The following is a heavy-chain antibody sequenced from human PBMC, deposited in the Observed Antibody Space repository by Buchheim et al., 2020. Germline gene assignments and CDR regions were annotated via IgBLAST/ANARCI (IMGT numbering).Heavy chain of an antibody. D-gene: IGHD2-21*02. V-gene: IGHV1-2*02. Sequence: QVQLVQSGAEVKKPGASVKVSCKASGYTFTGYYMHWVRQAPGQGLEWMGWINPNSGGTNYAQKFQGRVTMTRDTSISTAYMELSGLRSDDTAVYYCAREICGGDCSTYNWFDPWGQGTL. CDR1: GYTFTGYY. J-gene: IGHJ5*02. CDR3: AREICGGDCSTYNWFDP. CDR2: INPNSGGT.